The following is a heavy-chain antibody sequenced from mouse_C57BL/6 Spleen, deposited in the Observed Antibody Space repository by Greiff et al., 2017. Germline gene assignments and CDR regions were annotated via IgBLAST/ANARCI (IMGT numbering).Heavy chain of an antibody. D-gene: IGHD1-1*01. V-gene: IGHV5-17*01. J-gene: IGHJ1*03. CDR2: ISSGSSTI. CDR3: ARRLGYGSSWYFDV. CDR1: GFTFSDYG. Sequence: EVKLMESGGGLVKPGGSLKLSCAASGFTFSDYGMHWVRPAPEKGLEWVAYISSGSSTIYYADTVKGRFTISRDNAKNTLFLQMTSLRSEDTAMYYCARRLGYGSSWYFDVWGTGTTVTVSS.